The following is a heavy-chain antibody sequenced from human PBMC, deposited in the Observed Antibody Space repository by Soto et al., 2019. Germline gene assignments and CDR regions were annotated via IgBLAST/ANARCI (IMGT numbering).Heavy chain of an antibody. V-gene: IGHV4-4*07. D-gene: IGHD4-17*01. J-gene: IGHJ4*02. CDR3: ARRLYGDYDY. CDR1: DGSISTYY. CDR2: VFTSGTT. Sequence: SETLSLTCTVSDGSISTYYWSWIRQPAGKELEWIGHVFTSGTTNYTPSLKSRVSMSLDTAKNQFSLKLRSVTAADTAVYYCARRLYGDYDYWGQGTLVTVSS.